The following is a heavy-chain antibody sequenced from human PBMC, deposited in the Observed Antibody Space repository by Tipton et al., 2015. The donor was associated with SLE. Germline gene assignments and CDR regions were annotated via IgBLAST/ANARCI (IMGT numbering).Heavy chain of an antibody. Sequence: SLRLSCAASGFSFDDCTMHWVRQTPGEGLEWVSLISWDGESTGYADSVKGRFIISRDNGKNSLYLQMNSLRSEDTALYYCVKDVRGGFGLDHWGQGTLVTVSS. CDR2: ISWDGEST. J-gene: IGHJ4*02. V-gene: IGHV3-43*01. D-gene: IGHD3-16*01. CDR1: GFSFDDCT. CDR3: VKDVRGGFGLDH.